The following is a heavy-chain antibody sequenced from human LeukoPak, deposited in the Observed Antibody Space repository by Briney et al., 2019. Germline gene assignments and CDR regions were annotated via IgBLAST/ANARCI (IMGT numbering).Heavy chain of an antibody. CDR1: GFTFSSYA. CDR3: AKAIVVVIGYFDY. CDR2: ISGSGGST. V-gene: IGHV3-23*01. J-gene: IGHJ4*02. Sequence: GGSLRLSCAASGFTFSSYAMSWVRQAPEKGLEWVSAISGSGGSTYYADSVKGRFTISRDNSKNTLYLQMNSLRAEDTAVYYCAKAIVVVIGYFDYWGQGTLVTVSS. D-gene: IGHD3-22*01.